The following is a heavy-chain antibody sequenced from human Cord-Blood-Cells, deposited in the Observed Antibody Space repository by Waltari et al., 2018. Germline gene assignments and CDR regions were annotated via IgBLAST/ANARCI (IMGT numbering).Heavy chain of an antibody. CDR3: ARVRYYDSSGYYYYFDY. V-gene: IGHV1-69*01. CDR2: IIPIFGTA. CDR1: GGTFSSYA. Sequence: QVQLVQSGAEVKKPGSSVKVSCKASGGTFSSYAISWVRQAPGQGLEWRGGIIPIFGTATYAQKFQGRVTITADESTSTAYMELSSLRSEDTAVYYCARVRYYDSSGYYYYFDYWGQGTLVTVSS. D-gene: IGHD3-22*01. J-gene: IGHJ4*02.